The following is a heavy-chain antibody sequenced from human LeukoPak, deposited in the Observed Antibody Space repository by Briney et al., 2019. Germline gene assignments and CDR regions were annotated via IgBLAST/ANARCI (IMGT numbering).Heavy chain of an antibody. CDR1: GFTFSNYW. V-gene: IGHV3-7*03. CDR3: ARDVAGFDY. J-gene: IGHJ4*02. Sequence: GGSLRLSCVVSGFTFSNYWMSWVRQAPGKGLEWVANIKQDGSEKYFVDSVKGRFTISRDNAKNSLCLQMNSLRAEDTAVYFCARDVAGFDYWGQGTLVTVSS. D-gene: IGHD1-14*01. CDR2: IKQDGSEK.